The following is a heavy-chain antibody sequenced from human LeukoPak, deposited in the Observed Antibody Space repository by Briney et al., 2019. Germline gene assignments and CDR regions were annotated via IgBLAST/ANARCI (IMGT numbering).Heavy chain of an antibody. V-gene: IGHV4-59*08. Sequence: SETLSLTCTVSGGSINNYYWSWTRQPPGKGLEWIGYIYYSGSTTYNPSLKSRVTISVDTSKNHFSLKLSSVTAADTAVYYCARSDWMRWFDPWGQGTLVTVSS. CDR3: ARSDWMRWFDP. J-gene: IGHJ5*02. D-gene: IGHD1-1*01. CDR2: IYYSGST. CDR1: GGSINNYY.